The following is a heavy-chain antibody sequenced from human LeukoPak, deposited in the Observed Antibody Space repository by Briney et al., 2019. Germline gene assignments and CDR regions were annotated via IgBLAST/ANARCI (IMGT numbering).Heavy chain of an antibody. CDR1: GFTFSSSA. CDR2: ISDTGRLS. Sequence: GGSLRLSCAASGFTFSSSAMSWVRQAPGKGLEWVAAISDTGRLSYCADSVRGRFTISRDNSKNTLYLQMNSLRAEDTAVYYCAKDYEYNSNTWYFHWGRGTLVSVSS. CDR3: AKDYEYNSNTWYFH. V-gene: IGHV3-23*01. J-gene: IGHJ4*02. D-gene: IGHD6-13*01.